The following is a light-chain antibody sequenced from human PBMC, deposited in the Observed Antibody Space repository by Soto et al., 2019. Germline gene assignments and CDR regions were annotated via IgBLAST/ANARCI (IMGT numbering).Light chain of an antibody. Sequence: QAVVTEDPSVTVSPGGTVTLTCDASTGPVTSGLYPYWFQQKPGQAPRTLIYDTSLKYSWTPARFSGSLLRGKAALTLSGARPEDEADYYSLLSYSGGRVFGGGTQMTVL. CDR3: LLSYSGGRV. J-gene: IGLJ3*02. V-gene: IGLV7-46*01. CDR1: TGPVTSGLY. CDR2: DTS.